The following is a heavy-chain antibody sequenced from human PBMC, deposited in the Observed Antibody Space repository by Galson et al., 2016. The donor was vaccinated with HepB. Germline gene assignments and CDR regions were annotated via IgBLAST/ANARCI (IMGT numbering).Heavy chain of an antibody. Sequence: SLRLSCATSGFTFGSVWMSWVRQAPGKGLEWVANIKPDGSERYYVDSLKGRFTISRDNAENSLNLQMNNLRAEDTAVYFCALYYYDSTGFVEYFQHWGQGTQVTVSS. J-gene: IGHJ1*01. D-gene: IGHD3-22*01. CDR3: ALYYYDSTGFVEYFQH. CDR1: GFTFGSVW. CDR2: IKPDGSER. V-gene: IGHV3-7*03.